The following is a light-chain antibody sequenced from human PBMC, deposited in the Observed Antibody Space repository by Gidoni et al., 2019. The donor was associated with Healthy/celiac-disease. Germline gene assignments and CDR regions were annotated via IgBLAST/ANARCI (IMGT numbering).Light chain of an antibody. J-gene: IGKJ2*01. CDR1: QSISSW. CDR2: DAS. CDR3: QQYNSYPYT. Sequence: DIQMTQSPSTLSASVGDRVTITCRASQSISSWLAWYQQKPGKAPKLLIYDASSVESGVPSRFSGSGSGTEFTLTISSLQPHDFATYYCQQYNSYPYTFGQGTKLEIK. V-gene: IGKV1-5*01.